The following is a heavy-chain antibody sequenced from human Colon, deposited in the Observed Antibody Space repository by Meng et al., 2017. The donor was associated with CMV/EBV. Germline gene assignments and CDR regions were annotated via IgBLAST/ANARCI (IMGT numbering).Heavy chain of an antibody. CDR3: ARDGDRYRGYDYFDY. CDR1: GFTFRDSA. J-gene: IGHJ4*02. V-gene: IGHV3-30*04. CDR2: ISHEGDKQ. D-gene: IGHD5-12*01. Sequence: SGFTFRDSALHGVRQAPGKGLEWVAVISHEGDKQYYGDSVKGRFTVSRDRSKNTMYLQMNSLRVEDTAVYYCARDGDRYRGYDYFDYWGQGTPVTVSS.